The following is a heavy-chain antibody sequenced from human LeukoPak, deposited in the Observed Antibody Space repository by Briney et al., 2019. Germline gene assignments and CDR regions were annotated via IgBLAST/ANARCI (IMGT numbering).Heavy chain of an antibody. Sequence: PGGSLRLSCTASGFTFSNYWMNWVRQAPGKWLEWVANIRQDGGEKHYGDSVRGRFTVSRDNAKNSLYLQMNSLRAEDTAVYYCSRDPQEHEVVTYFWGQGTLVTVSS. J-gene: IGHJ1*01. V-gene: IGHV3-7*01. D-gene: IGHD2-21*02. CDR1: GFTFSNYW. CDR2: IRQDGGEK. CDR3: SRDPQEHEVVTYF.